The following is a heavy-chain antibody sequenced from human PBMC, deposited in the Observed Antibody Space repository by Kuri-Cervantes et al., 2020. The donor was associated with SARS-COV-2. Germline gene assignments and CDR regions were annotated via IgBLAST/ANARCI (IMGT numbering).Heavy chain of an antibody. D-gene: IGHD2-8*01. Sequence: GGSLRLSCSASGFTFINYNMNWVRQAPGKGLEWISSISSSSSWISYSDSVKGRFTISRDNAGKSLYLQMNSLRAEGTSVYYCARLKEWAEEAFDIWGQGTMVTVSS. V-gene: IGHV3-21*01. CDR1: GFTFINYN. J-gene: IGHJ3*02. CDR3: ARLKEWAEEAFDI. CDR2: ISSSSSWI.